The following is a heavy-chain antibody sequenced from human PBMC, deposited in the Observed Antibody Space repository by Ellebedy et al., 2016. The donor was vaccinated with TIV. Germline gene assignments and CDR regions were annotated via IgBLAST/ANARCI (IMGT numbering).Heavy chain of an antibody. V-gene: IGHV3-33*01. D-gene: IGHD3-10*01. CDR1: GFTFSSYG. CDR3: AREPMVRGVIRRGYAMDV. CDR2: IWYDGSK. Sequence: GGSLRLSXAASGFTFSSYGMHWVRQAPGKGLEWVAVIWYDGSKYYADSVKGRFTISRDNSKNTLYLQMNSLRAEDTAVYYCAREPMVRGVIRRGYAMDVWGQGTMVTVSS. J-gene: IGHJ6*02.